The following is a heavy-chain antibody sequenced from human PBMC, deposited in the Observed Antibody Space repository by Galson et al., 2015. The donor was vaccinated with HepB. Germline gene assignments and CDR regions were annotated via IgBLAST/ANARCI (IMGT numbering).Heavy chain of an antibody. D-gene: IGHD6-19*01. V-gene: IGHV4-59*08. J-gene: IGHJ5*02. CDR1: GGSISSSY. Sequence: SETLSLTCTVSGGSISSSYWSWIRQPPGKGLEWLGYIYYSGTTYYNPSLKSRVTISVDTSKNQFSLKLSSMTAADTAIYYCVKRSGGQWLGYVWFDPWGQGSLVTVSS. CDR3: VKRSGGQWLGYVWFDP. CDR2: IYYSGTT.